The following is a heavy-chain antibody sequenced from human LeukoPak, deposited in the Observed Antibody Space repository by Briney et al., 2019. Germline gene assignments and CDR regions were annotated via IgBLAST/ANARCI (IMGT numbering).Heavy chain of an antibody. J-gene: IGHJ6*03. Sequence: SETLSLTCAVYGGSFSGYYWSWIRQPPGKGLEWIGEINHSGSTNYNPSLKSRVTISADTSKNQFSLKLSSVTAADTAVYYCARGTEWDDYYYYYMDVWGKGTTVTVSS. CDR2: INHSGST. V-gene: IGHV4-34*01. D-gene: IGHD1-26*01. CDR3: ARGTEWDDYYYYYMDV. CDR1: GGSFSGYY.